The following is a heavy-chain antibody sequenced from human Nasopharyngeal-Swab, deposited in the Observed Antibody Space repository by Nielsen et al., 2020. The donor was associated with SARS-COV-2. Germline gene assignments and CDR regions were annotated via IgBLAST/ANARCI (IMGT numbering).Heavy chain of an antibody. D-gene: IGHD7-27*01. V-gene: IGHV1-46*01. CDR1: GYTFTSYY. CDR2: INPSGGST. Sequence: ASVKVSCKASGYTFTSYYMHWVRQAPGQGLEWMGIINPSGGSTSYAQKFQGRVTMTTDTSTSTAYMELRSLRSDDTAVYYCARFGWGSTQHFDYWGQGTLVTVSS. J-gene: IGHJ4*02. CDR3: ARFGWGSTQHFDY.